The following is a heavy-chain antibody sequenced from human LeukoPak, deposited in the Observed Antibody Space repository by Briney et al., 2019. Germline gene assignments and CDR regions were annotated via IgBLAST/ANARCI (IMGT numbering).Heavy chain of an antibody. V-gene: IGHV3-23*01. CDR2: ISGSGGRT. D-gene: IGHD4-23*01. CDR1: GFTFSSYA. J-gene: IGHJ4*02. Sequence: GGSLRLSCAASGFTFSSYAMSWVRPAPGKGLEWVSAISGSGGRTYYADSVKGRFTISRDNSKNTLYLQMNSLRAEDTAVYYCAKDFNFYAGNPGYWGQGTLVTVSS. CDR3: AKDFNFYAGNPGY.